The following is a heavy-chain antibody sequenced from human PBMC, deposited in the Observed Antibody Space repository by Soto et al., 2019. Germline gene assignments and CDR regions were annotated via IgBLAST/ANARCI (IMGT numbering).Heavy chain of an antibody. J-gene: IGHJ6*02. CDR2: ISYDGSNK. D-gene: IGHD6-13*01. V-gene: IGHV3-30*18. Sequence: PGGSLRLSCAASGFTFSSYGMHWVRQAPGKGLEWVAVISYDGSNKYYADSVKGRFTISRDNSKNTLYLQMNSLRAEDTAVYYCAKDRAFIAAAGRYYYYGMDVWGQGTTVTVSS. CDR1: GFTFSSYG. CDR3: AKDRAFIAAAGRYYYYGMDV.